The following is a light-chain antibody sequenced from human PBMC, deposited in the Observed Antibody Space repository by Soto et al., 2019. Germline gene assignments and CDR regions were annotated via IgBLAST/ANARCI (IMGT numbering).Light chain of an antibody. Sequence: EIVLTQSPATLSLSPGERATLSCMASQSISNNLGWYQQKPGQAPRLIIYAASKRAAGIPAKVSGSGSGTDFTLKITSLEPDDFAVYSCQKRNSWPRTVGQGTTLENK. CDR1: QSISNN. CDR2: AAS. CDR3: QKRNSWPRT. V-gene: IGKV3-11*01. J-gene: IGKJ2*01.